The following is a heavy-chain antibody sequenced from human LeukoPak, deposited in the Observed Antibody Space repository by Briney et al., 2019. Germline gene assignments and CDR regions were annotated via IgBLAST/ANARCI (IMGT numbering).Heavy chain of an antibody. CDR3: AKNDYDFWSGYYGSGPFDY. D-gene: IGHD3-3*01. CDR1: GFTFSSYA. J-gene: IGHJ4*02. Sequence: GGSLRLSCAASGFTFSSYAMSWVRQAPGKGLEWVSAISGSGGSTYYADSVKGRFTISRDNSKNTLYLQMNSLRAEDTAVYYCAKNDYDFWSGYYGSGPFDYWGQGTLVTVSS. V-gene: IGHV3-23*01. CDR2: ISGSGGST.